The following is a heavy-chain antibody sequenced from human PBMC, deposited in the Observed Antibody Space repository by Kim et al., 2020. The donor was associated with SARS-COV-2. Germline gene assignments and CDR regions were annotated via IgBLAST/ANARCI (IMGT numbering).Heavy chain of an antibody. CDR2: ISYDGSNK. CDR1: GFTFSSYG. D-gene: IGHD6-13*01. V-gene: IGHV3-30*18. Sequence: GGSLRLSCAASGFTFSSYGMHWVRQAPGKGLEWVAVISYDGSNKYYADSVKGRFTISRDNSKNTLYLQMNSLRAEDTAVYYCAKLLGEAAAGIGYWGQGTLVTVSS. J-gene: IGHJ4*02. CDR3: AKLLGEAAAGIGY.